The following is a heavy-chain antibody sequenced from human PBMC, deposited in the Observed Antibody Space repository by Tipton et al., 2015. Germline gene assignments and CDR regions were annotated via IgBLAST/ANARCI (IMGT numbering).Heavy chain of an antibody. CDR3: ARDLEHGMDV. D-gene: IGHD5-24*01. J-gene: IGHJ6*02. Sequence: TLSLTCTVSGGSVSSGSYYWSWIRQPPGKGLEWIGYISFSDTTHYNPSLKSRVTISVDTSKKQFSLKLSSVTAADTAVYYCARDLEHGMDVWGQGTTVTVSS. CDR1: GGSVSSGSYY. V-gene: IGHV4-61*01. CDR2: ISFSDTT.